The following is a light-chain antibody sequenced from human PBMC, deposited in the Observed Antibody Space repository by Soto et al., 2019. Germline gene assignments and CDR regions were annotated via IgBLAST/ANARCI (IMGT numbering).Light chain of an antibody. CDR2: EVT. J-gene: IGLJ1*01. CDR1: STDVGGYNA. Sequence: QSVLTQPASLSGSPAQTITISCTGTSTDVGGYNAVSWYQHHPGKAPKLIIYEVTHRPSGVSDRFSASKSGNTASLTISGLQAEDEADYYCNSFRVSHLYVFGTGTKVTVL. V-gene: IGLV2-14*01. CDR3: NSFRVSHLYV.